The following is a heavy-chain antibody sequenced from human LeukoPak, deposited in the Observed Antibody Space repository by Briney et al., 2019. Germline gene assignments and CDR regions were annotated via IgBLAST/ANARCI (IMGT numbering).Heavy chain of an antibody. D-gene: IGHD5-18*01. Sequence: GASVKVSCKASGYTFTSYAMNWVRQAPGQGLEWMGWINTNTGNPTYAQAFTGRFVFSLDTSVSTAYLQISSLEAEDTAVYYCARARAEGVDTAMVWWFDPWGQGTLVTVSS. J-gene: IGHJ5*02. CDR1: GYTFTSYA. V-gene: IGHV7-4-1*02. CDR3: ARARAEGVDTAMVWWFDP. CDR2: INTNTGNP.